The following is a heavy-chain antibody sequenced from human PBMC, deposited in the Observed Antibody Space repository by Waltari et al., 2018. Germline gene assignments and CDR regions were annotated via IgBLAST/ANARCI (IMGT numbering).Heavy chain of an antibody. Sequence: QVQLQQWGAGLLKPSETLSLTCAVYGGSFSGYYWSWIRQPPGKGLEWIGEINHSGSPNYNPSLKSRVTISVDTSKNQFSLKLSSVTAADTAVYYCARDAYGGNSRGVDYWGQGTLVTVSS. CDR2: INHSGSP. CDR1: GGSFSGYY. CDR3: ARDAYGGNSRGVDY. J-gene: IGHJ4*02. V-gene: IGHV4-34*01. D-gene: IGHD4-17*01.